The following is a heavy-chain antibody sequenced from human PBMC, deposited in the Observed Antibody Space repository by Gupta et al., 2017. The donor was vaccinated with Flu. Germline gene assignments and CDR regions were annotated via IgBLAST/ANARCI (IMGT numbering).Heavy chain of an antibody. CDR3: AGNYNWYAY. V-gene: IGHV3-7*01. D-gene: IGHD1-20*01. CDR1: GFTFSSYW. Sequence: EVQLVESGGGLVQPGGSLTLSCAASGFTFSSYWMSWVRQAPGKGPEWGANRKGDGSERYYVDSVKGRFTISRDNAKNSLSLQMNSLRAEDTAVYYCAGNYNWYAYWGQGTLVTVSS. CDR2: RKGDGSER. J-gene: IGHJ4*02.